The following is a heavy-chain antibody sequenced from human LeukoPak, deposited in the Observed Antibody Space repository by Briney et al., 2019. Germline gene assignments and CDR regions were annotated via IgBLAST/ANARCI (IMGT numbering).Heavy chain of an antibody. CDR1: GFTFDDYA. D-gene: IGHD1-26*01. V-gene: IGHV3-9*01. CDR2: ISWNSGSI. Sequence: GGSLRLSCAASGFTFDDYAMHWVRQAPGKGLEWVSGISWNSGSIGYADSVKGRFTISRDNAKNSLYLQMNSLRAEDTALYHCARVGREYYYYYMDVWGKGTTVTVSS. CDR3: ARVGREYYYYYMDV. J-gene: IGHJ6*03.